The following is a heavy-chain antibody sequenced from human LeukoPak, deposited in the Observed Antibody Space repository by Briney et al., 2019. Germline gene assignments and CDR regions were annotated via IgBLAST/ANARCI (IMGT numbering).Heavy chain of an antibody. CDR1: GGTFNNFA. CDR3: ANNPGYSGYDSTFDY. Sequence: GASVKVSCKASGGTFNNFAISWVRQAPGQGLEWVGGIIPMSGTANYAQKFQGRVTITADESTSTAYMELSSLRSEDTAVYYCANNPGYSGYDSTFDYWGQGTLVTVSS. V-gene: IGHV1-69*13. CDR2: IIPMSGTA. D-gene: IGHD5-12*01. J-gene: IGHJ4*02.